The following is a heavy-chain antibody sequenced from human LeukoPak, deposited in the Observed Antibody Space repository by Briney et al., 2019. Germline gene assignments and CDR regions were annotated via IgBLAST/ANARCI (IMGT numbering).Heavy chain of an antibody. CDR2: MNPNSGNT. Sequence: ASVKVSCKASGYTFTSYDINWVRQATGQGLEWMGWMNPNSGNTGYAQKFQGRVTMTRDTSISTAYMELSRLRSDDTAVYYCARDLRLFGGNSGYWGQGTLVTVSS. J-gene: IGHJ4*02. CDR1: GYTFTSYD. CDR3: ARDLRLFGGNSGY. D-gene: IGHD4-23*01. V-gene: IGHV1-8*01.